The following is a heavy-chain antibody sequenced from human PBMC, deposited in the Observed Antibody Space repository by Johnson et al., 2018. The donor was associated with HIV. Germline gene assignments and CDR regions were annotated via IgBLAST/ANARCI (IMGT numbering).Heavy chain of an antibody. CDR3: ARGRASWELYDAFEI. J-gene: IGHJ3*02. D-gene: IGHD1-26*01. V-gene: IGHV3-30*03. CDR2: ISYDGSNE. Sequence: QVQLVESGGGLVQPGGSLRLSCVGSGFSFSYHFMDWVRQAPGKGLEWVAVISYDGSNEYYADSVKGRFTISRDNSKNTLYLQMSSLRAGDTAVYYCARGRASWELYDAFEIWGQGTMVIVSS. CDR1: GFSFSYHF.